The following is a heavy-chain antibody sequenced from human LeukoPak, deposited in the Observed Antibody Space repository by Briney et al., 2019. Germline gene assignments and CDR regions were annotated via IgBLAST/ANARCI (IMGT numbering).Heavy chain of an antibody. CDR1: GFTFSSYA. V-gene: IGHV3-30*04. D-gene: IGHD4-17*01. CDR3: EKEHDYGDYVAWFDP. J-gene: IGHJ5*02. Sequence: GGSLRLSCAASGFTFSSYAMHWVRQAPGKGLEWVAVISYDGSNKYYADSVKGRFTISRDNSKNTLYLQMNSLRAEDTAVYYCEKEHDYGDYVAWFDPWGQGTLVTVSS. CDR2: ISYDGSNK.